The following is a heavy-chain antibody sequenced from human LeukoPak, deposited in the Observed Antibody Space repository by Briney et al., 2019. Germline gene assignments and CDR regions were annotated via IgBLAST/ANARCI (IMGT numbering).Heavy chain of an antibody. Sequence: PGGSLRLSCAASGFTFNIYAMSWVRQAPGKGLEWVSSINDSGDITNYADSVKGRFTIARDDSKNTVYLEMNSLRAEDSAVYYCAAQWLVLGAFDIWGQGTMVTVSS. CDR1: GFTFNIYA. CDR3: AAQWLVLGAFDI. J-gene: IGHJ3*02. V-gene: IGHV3-23*01. CDR2: INDSGDIT. D-gene: IGHD6-19*01.